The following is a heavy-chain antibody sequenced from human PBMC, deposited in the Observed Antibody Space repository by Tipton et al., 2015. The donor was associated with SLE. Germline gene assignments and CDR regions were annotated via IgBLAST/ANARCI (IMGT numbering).Heavy chain of an antibody. CDR3: AKEGRLGEAQLERRGYLDS. Sequence: SLRLSCAASGFTFSSYAMHWVRQAPGKGLEWVAIIYYDGSNKYYADSVKGRFTISRETSKNTLYLQMNSLRAEDTAIYYCAKEGRLGEAQLERRGYLDSWGQGTLVTVSS. J-gene: IGHJ4*02. CDR2: IYYDGSNK. V-gene: IGHV3-33*06. D-gene: IGHD1-1*01. CDR1: GFTFSSYA.